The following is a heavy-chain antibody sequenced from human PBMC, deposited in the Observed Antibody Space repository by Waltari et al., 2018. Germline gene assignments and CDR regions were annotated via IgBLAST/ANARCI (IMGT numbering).Heavy chain of an antibody. D-gene: IGHD4-17*01. CDR3: ARLTTVTNFDY. CDR2: ISSSSSYI. Sequence: EVQLVESGGGLVKPGGSLRLSCAASGFTFSSYSMNWVRQAPGKGLECVSSISSSSSYIYYADSVKGRFTISRDNAKNSLYLQMNSLGAEDTAVYYCARLTTVTNFDYWGQGTLVTVSS. CDR1: GFTFSSYS. V-gene: IGHV3-21*01. J-gene: IGHJ4*02.